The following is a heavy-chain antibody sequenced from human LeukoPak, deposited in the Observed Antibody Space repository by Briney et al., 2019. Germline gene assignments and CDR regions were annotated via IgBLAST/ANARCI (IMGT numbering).Heavy chain of an antibody. D-gene: IGHD6-25*01. CDR1: GFTVSSNY. Sequence: GGSLRLSCAASGFTVSSNYMSWVRQAPGKGLEWVSVIYSGGSTYYADSVKGRFTISRDNSKSTLYLQMSSLRAEDTAVYYCARAIIAARWFDPWGQGTLVTVSS. V-gene: IGHV3-53*01. CDR2: IYSGGST. CDR3: ARAIIAARWFDP. J-gene: IGHJ5*02.